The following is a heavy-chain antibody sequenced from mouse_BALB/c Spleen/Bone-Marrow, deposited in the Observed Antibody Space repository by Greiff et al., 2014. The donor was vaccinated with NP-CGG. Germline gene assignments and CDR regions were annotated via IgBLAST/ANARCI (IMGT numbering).Heavy chain of an antibody. CDR3: ARELGRGYYFDY. Sequence: QVQLQQSGSVLVRPGASVKLSCKASGYTFTSSWMHWAKQRPGQGLEWIGEIHPNSGNTNYNEKFKGKATLTVDTSSSTAYVDLSSLTSEDSAVYYCARELGRGYYFDYWSQGTTLTVSS. J-gene: IGHJ2*01. CDR2: IHPNSGNT. D-gene: IGHD4-1*01. V-gene: IGHV1S130*01. CDR1: GYTFTSSW.